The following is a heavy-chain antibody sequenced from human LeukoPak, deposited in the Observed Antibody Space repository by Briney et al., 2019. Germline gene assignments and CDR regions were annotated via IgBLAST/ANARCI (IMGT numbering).Heavy chain of an antibody. Sequence: GSLRLSCAASGFTFSSYWMSWVRQVSGKGLVCVARLRSDGTSAMYADSVKGRFTISRGNAKNTLFLQMNSLRVEDTAVYYCARDFHAVHFDSWGQGTLVAVSS. CDR1: GFTFSSYW. D-gene: IGHD2-8*01. CDR2: LRSDGTSA. J-gene: IGHJ4*02. V-gene: IGHV3-74*03. CDR3: ARDFHAVHFDS.